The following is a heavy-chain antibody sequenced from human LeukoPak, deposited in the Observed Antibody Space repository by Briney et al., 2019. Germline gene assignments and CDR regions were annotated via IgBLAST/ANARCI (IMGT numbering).Heavy chain of an antibody. D-gene: IGHD3-10*01. Sequence: SETLSLICTVSGGSIRSNYYWGWIRQPPGKGLEWIGSIYYSGNTYYNPSLKSRVTMSIDTSNNQFSLKVNSVTAADTAVYYCARQVRDWGQGALVTVSS. CDR3: ARQVRD. J-gene: IGHJ4*02. CDR1: GGSIRSNYY. CDR2: IYYSGNT. V-gene: IGHV4-39*01.